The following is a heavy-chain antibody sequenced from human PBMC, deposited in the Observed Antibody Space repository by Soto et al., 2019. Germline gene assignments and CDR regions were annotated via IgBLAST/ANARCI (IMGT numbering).Heavy chain of an antibody. D-gene: IGHD6-13*01. Sequence: TLSLTCTVSGGSISSYYWSWIRQPPGKALEWLALIYWDDDKRYSPSLKSRLTITKDTSKNQVVLTMTNMDPVDTATYYCAHRHGYSSSYHYFDYWGQGTLVTVSS. CDR2: IYWDDDK. CDR1: GGSISSYYW. V-gene: IGHV2-5*08. J-gene: IGHJ4*02. CDR3: AHRHGYSSSYHYFDY.